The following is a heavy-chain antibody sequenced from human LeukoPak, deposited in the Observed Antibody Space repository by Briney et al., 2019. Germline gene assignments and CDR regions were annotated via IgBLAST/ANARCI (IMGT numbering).Heavy chain of an antibody. CDR1: GFTFDDSA. J-gene: IGHJ4*02. D-gene: IGHD3-10*01. CDR3: AGGYHGSGPLDY. Sequence: GRSLRLSCVASGFTFDDSAMHWVRQAPGKGLEWVSGISWNSGSIGYADSVKGRFTISRDNAKNSLYLQMNSLRAEDTALYYCAGGYHGSGPLDYWGQGTLVTVSS. V-gene: IGHV3-9*01. CDR2: ISWNSGSI.